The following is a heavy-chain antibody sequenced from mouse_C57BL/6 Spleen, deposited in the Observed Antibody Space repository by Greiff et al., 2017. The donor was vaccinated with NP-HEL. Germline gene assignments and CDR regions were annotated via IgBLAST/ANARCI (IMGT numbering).Heavy chain of an antibody. J-gene: IGHJ2*01. CDR1: GYTFTDYY. CDR2: INPNNGGT. CDR3: ARGETGPYFDY. D-gene: IGHD4-1*01. V-gene: IGHV1-26*01. Sequence: EVQLQQSGPELVKPGASVKISCKASGYTFTDYYMNWVKQSHGKSLEWIGDINPNNGGTSYNQKFKGKATLTVDKSSSTAYMELRSLTSEDSAVYYCARGETGPYFDYWGQGTTLTVSS.